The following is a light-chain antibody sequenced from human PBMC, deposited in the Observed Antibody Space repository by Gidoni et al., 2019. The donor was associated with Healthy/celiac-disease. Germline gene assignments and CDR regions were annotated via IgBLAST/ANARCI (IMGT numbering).Light chain of an antibody. CDR3: QQYDNLPFT. CDR1: QDISNY. Sequence: DIQMTQSPSSLSASVGDRVTITCQASQDISNYLNWYQQKPGKAPKLLIYDASNLETGVPSRFSGSGSGTAFTFPISSLQPADIVTYYCQQYDNLPFTFXPXTKVDIK. J-gene: IGKJ3*01. CDR2: DAS. V-gene: IGKV1-33*01.